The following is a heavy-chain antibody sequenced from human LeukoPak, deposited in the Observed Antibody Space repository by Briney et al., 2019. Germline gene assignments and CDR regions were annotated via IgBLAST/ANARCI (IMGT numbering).Heavy chain of an antibody. Sequence: GGSLRLSCVASGFTFSSYAMSWVRQAPGKGLEWVSAIGGSGGSTYYADSVKGRFTVSRDDFKNTLYLQMNSLSVEDTAVYYCAKDEAPAAGSWNYYYGMDVWGQGTTVTVSS. V-gene: IGHV3-23*01. D-gene: IGHD6-13*01. CDR3: AKDEAPAAGSWNYYYGMDV. J-gene: IGHJ6*02. CDR1: GFTFSSYA. CDR2: IGGSGGST.